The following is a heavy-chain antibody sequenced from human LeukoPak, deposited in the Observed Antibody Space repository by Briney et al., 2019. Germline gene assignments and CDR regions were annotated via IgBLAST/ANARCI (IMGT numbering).Heavy chain of an antibody. CDR3: AREPIAARPPGLYYYYYYMDV. CDR2: IYTSGST. J-gene: IGHJ6*03. Sequence: SETLSLTCTVSGGSISSYYWSWIRQPAGKGLEWIGRIYTSGSTNYNPSLKSRVTMSVDTSKNQFSLKLSSVTAADTAVYYCAREPIAARPPGLYYYYYYMDVWGKGTTVTVSS. V-gene: IGHV4-4*07. D-gene: IGHD6-6*01. CDR1: GGSISSYY.